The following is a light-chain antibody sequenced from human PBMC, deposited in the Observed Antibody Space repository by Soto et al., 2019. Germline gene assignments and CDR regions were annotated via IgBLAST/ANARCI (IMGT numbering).Light chain of an antibody. CDR1: SSNIGAGYD. CDR3: QSYDSSLSAWV. CDR2: GNS. V-gene: IGLV1-40*01. J-gene: IGLJ3*02. Sequence: QAVVTQPPSVSGAPGQRVTIACTGRSSNIGAGYDVHWYQQLPGTAPKLLIYGNSNRPSGVPDRFSGSKSGTSASLAITGLQAEDEADYYCQSYDSSLSAWVFGGGTQLTVL.